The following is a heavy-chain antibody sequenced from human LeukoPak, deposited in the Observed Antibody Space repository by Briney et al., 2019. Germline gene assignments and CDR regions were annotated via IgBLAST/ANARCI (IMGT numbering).Heavy chain of an antibody. V-gene: IGHV1-2*06. CDR2: VNPNSGVT. CDR3: ARQWLPNGYFDY. CDR1: GYTFTAYF. D-gene: IGHD6-19*01. J-gene: IGHJ4*02. Sequence: ASVKVSCKASGYTFTAYFMHWVRQAPGQGLEWMVRVNPNSGVTNSIQKFQGRVTMTRDTSISTAYMELSGLRSDDTAVYYCARQWLPNGYFDYWGQGTLVTVSS.